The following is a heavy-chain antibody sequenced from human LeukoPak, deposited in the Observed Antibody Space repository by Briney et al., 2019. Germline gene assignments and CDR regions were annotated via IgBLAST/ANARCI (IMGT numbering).Heavy chain of an antibody. CDR3: SRQVVGNDY. D-gene: IGHD3-22*01. CDR1: GESSFSSYY. J-gene: IGHJ4*02. Sequence: SETLSLTCAVYGESSFSSYYWNWIRQTPGGALEWIGEINHSGYTNYNPSLKSRVTLSIDTSKSQFSLRLNSVTAADTAVYYCSRQVVGNDYWGQGTLVTVSS. V-gene: IGHV4-34*01. CDR2: INHSGYT.